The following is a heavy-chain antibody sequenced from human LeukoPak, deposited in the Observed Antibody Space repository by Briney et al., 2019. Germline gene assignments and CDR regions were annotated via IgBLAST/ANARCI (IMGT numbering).Heavy chain of an antibody. V-gene: IGHV1-69*02. Sequence: SVKVSCKASGGTFSSYTISWVRQAPGQGLEWMGRIIPILGIANYAQKFQGRVTITTDESTSTAYMELSSLRSEDTAVYYCARIQYYYDSSGYYLDYWGQGTLVTVSS. J-gene: IGHJ4*02. D-gene: IGHD3-22*01. CDR2: IIPILGIA. CDR3: ARIQYYYDSSGYYLDY. CDR1: GGTFSSYT.